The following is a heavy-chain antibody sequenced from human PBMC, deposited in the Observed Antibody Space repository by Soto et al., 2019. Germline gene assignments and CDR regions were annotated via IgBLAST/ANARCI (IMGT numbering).Heavy chain of an antibody. D-gene: IGHD2-8*02. CDR2: INHSGST. CDR1: GGSFSGYY. V-gene: IGHV4-34*01. J-gene: IGHJ4*02. CDR3: ARGKITGLFDY. Sequence: PSETLSLTCAVYGGSFSGYYWTWIRQPPGTGLEWIGEINHSGSTNYNPSLKSRVTISVDTSKSQFSLKLTSVTAADTAVYYYARGKITGLFDYWGQGTLVTVSS.